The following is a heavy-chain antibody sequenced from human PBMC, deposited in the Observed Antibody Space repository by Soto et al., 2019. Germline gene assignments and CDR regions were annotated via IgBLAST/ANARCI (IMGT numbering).Heavy chain of an antibody. CDR2: IFYSGST. D-gene: IGHD4-4*01. CDR3: ARSYYNSYVYGY. CDR1: GGFTRCGCYY. Sequence: PSETLSLSCTVSGGFTRCGCYYWSWLRQQTGTGLEWIGNIFYSGSTYYNPSLKSRVNISVDTSKNQFSLKLSSVTAADTAVYFCARSYYNSYVYGYWGQGTLVT. J-gene: IGHJ4*02. V-gene: IGHV4-31*03.